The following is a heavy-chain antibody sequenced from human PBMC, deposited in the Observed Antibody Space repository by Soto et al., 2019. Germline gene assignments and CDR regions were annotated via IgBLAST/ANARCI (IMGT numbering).Heavy chain of an antibody. CDR3: ARQGWFGELNPYYYYYGMDV. Sequence: PSETLSLTCTVSGGSISSSSYYWGWIRQPPGKGLEWIGSIYYSGGTYYNPSLKSRVTISVDTSMNQFSLKLSSVTAADTAVYYCARQGWFGELNPYYYYYGMDVWGQGTTVTVSS. D-gene: IGHD3-10*01. CDR2: IYYSGGT. V-gene: IGHV4-39*01. J-gene: IGHJ6*02. CDR1: GGSISSSSYY.